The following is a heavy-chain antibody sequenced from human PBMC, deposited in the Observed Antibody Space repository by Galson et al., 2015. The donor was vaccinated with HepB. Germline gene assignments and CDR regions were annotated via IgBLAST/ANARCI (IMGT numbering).Heavy chain of an antibody. V-gene: IGHV3-33*01. J-gene: IGHJ4*02. Sequence: SLRLSCAASEFSFSNYGMHWVRQAPGKGLEWVAVTWYDGSNKYYGDSVKGRFTISRDNSKNTLYLHMNSLKAEDTAVYYCARDPTNYGDYDYYFDYWGQGTLVTVSS. CDR1: EFSFSNYG. CDR3: ARDPTNYGDYDYYFDY. CDR2: TWYDGSNK. D-gene: IGHD4-17*01.